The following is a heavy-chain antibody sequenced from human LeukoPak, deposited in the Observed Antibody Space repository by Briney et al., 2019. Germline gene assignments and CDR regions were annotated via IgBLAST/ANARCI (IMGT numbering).Heavy chain of an antibody. V-gene: IGHV4-61*02. Sequence: SETLSLTCTVSGGSISSGSYYWSWIRQPAGKGLEWIGRIYTSGSNNYNPSLKSRVTISVDTSKNQFSLKLSSVTAADTAVYYCARGAGTFDYWGQGTLVTVSS. CDR1: GGSISSGSYY. J-gene: IGHJ4*02. CDR2: IYTSGSN. D-gene: IGHD6-13*01. CDR3: ARGAGTFDY.